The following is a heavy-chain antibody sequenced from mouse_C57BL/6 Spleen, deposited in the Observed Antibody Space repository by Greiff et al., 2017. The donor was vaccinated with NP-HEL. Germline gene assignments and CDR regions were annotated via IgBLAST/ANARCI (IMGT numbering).Heavy chain of an antibody. Sequence: QVQLQESGAELMKPGASVKLSCKATGYTFTGYWIEWVKQRPGHGLEWIGEILPGSGSTNYHEKFKGKATFTADTSSNTAYMQLSSLTTEDSAIYYCAREDGNPWFAYWGQGTLVTVSA. J-gene: IGHJ3*01. CDR1: GYTFTGYW. V-gene: IGHV1-9*01. D-gene: IGHD1-1*01. CDR3: AREDGNPWFAY. CDR2: ILPGSGST.